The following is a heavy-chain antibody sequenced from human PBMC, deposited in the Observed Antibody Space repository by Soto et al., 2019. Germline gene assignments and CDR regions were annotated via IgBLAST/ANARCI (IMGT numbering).Heavy chain of an antibody. J-gene: IGHJ4*02. CDR2: ISGSGGST. D-gene: IGHD6-13*01. CDR3: AKAPRIGAAAGVFDY. CDR1: GFTFSSYA. Sequence: EVQLLESGGGLVQPGGSLRLSCAASGFTFSSYAMSWVRQAPGKGLEWVSAISGSGGSTYYADSVKGRFTISRDNSKKTLYLQMNSRRAEDTAVYYCAKAPRIGAAAGVFDYLGQGTLVTGSS. V-gene: IGHV3-23*01.